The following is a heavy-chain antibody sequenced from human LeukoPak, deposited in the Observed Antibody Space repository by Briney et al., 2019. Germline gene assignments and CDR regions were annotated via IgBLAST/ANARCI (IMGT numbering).Heavy chain of an antibody. D-gene: IGHD3-22*01. J-gene: IGHJ4*02. Sequence: GALRLSCAASGFTFSSYGMSWVRQAPGKGLEWVSAISGSGGSTYYADSVKGRFTISRDNSKNTLYLQMNSLRAEDTAVYYCAKSPYDSSGYYWDYWGQGTLVTVSS. CDR2: ISGSGGST. CDR1: GFTFSSYG. CDR3: AKSPYDSSGYYWDY. V-gene: IGHV3-23*01.